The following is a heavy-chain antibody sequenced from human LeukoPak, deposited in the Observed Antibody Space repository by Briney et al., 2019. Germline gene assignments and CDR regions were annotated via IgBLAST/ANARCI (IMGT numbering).Heavy chain of an antibody. CDR2: INHSGST. Sequence: PSETLSLTCAVYGGSFSGYYWSWIRQPPGKGLEWIGEINHSGSTNYNPSLKSRVTISVDTSKNQFSLKLSSVTAADTAVYYCARGSSGWYHGVVVSYYHGMDVWGQGTTVTVSS. D-gene: IGHD6-19*01. J-gene: IGHJ6*02. CDR1: GGSFSGYY. V-gene: IGHV4-34*01. CDR3: ARGSSGWYHGVVVSYYHGMDV.